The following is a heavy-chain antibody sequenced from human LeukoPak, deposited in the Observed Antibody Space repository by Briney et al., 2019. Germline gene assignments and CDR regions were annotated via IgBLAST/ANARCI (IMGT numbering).Heavy chain of an antibody. CDR3: ARASRDGYNQNFDH. V-gene: IGHV5-51*01. D-gene: IGHD5-24*01. CDR1: GYSFSSYW. Sequence: GESLKISCKGLGYSFSSYWNAWVRQRPGKGLEWMGIIYPGGSETRYDPSFQGQVTISADSSNSTAYLQWSSLRASDTAMYYCARASRDGYNQNFDHWGQGTLVTVSS. CDR2: IYPGGSET. J-gene: IGHJ4*02.